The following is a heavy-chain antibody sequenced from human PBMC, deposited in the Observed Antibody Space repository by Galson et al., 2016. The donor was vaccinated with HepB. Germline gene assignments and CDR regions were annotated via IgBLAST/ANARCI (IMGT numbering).Heavy chain of an antibody. D-gene: IGHD1-20*01. CDR2: THSSGNS. CDR3: ARGTRFSYKWSFDS. J-gene: IGHJ4*02. Sequence: SETLSLTCDVSDESIMTHYWSWIRQSPGKGLEWLGYTHSSGNSKYNPSPTSRVTMSLDTSRSRFSLRLRSVTAADTAVYFCARGTRFSYKWSFDSWGQGALVTVSP. V-gene: IGHV4-59*11. CDR1: DESIMTHY.